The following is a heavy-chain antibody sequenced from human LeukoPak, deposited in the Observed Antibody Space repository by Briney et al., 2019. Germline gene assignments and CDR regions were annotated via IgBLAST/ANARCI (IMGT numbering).Heavy chain of an antibody. CDR3: ASCDNSGSPDY. CDR1: GYTFTGYY. V-gene: IGHV1-18*04. J-gene: IGHJ4*02. Sequence: ASVKVSCKASGYTFTGYYMHWVRQAPGQGLEWMGWISAYNGNTNYAQKLQGRVTMTTDTSTSTAYMELRSLRSDDTAVYYCASCDNSGSPDYSGQGTLVTVSS. CDR2: ISAYNGNT. D-gene: IGHD1-26*01.